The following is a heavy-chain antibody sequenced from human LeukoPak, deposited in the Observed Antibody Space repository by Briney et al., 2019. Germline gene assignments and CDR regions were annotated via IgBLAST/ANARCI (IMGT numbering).Heavy chain of an antibody. D-gene: IGHD6-6*01. CDR3: ARGRPLFYYMDV. CDR2: IYPGDSET. Sequence: GASLQISCKGSGYSFSSYWIGWVRQLPGKGLEWMGIIYPGDSETRYSPSFQGQVTISADKSISTAYLQWSSLKASDTAMYYCARGRPLFYYMDVWGKGTTVTVSS. CDR1: GYSFSSYW. V-gene: IGHV5-51*01. J-gene: IGHJ6*03.